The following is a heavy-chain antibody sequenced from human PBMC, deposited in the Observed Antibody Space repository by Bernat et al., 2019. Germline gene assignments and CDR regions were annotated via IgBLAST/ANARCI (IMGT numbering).Heavy chain of an antibody. V-gene: IGHV5-10-1*03. J-gene: IGHJ5*02. CDR3: ARHARKLGRRCWFEP. CDR1: GYSFTSYW. D-gene: IGHD1-14*01. Sequence: EVQLVQSGAEVKKPGESLRISCKGSGYSFTSYWISWVRQMPGKGLEWMGRIDPSDSYTNYSPSFQGQVSISADKSISTAYLQWSSMKASDTAMYYCARHARKLGRRCWFEPWGQGTLVTVS. CDR2: IDPSDSYT.